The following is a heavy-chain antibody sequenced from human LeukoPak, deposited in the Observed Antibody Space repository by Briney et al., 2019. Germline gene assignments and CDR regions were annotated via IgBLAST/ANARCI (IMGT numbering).Heavy chain of an antibody. CDR1: GFTFSTYG. CDR3: ARHGMDV. Sequence: GGSLRLCCAASGFTFSTYGMHWVRQAPGKGLEWVAVIWYDGSDKYYADSVKGRFTISRDNSKNTLYLQMNSLRAEDTAVYYCARHGMDVWGQGTTVTVSS. J-gene: IGHJ6*02. CDR2: IWYDGSDK. V-gene: IGHV3-33*01.